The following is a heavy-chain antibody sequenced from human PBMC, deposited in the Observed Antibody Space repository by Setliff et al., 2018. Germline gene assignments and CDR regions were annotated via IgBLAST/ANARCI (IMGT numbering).Heavy chain of an antibody. J-gene: IGHJ4*02. CDR2: ISGSGGST. V-gene: IGHV3-23*01. CDR1: GFTFSSYA. CDR3: AKRGPYSSGGTCHYYFDY. D-gene: IGHD2-15*01. Sequence: GGSLRLSCAASGFTFSSYAMSWVRQAPGKGLEWVSAISGSGGSTYYADSVKGRFTISRDNSKNTLYLQMNSLRAEDTAVYYCAKRGPYSSGGTCHYYFDYWGQGTLVTVSS.